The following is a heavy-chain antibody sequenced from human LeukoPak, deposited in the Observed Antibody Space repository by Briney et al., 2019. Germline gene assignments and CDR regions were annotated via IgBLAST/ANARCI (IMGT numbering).Heavy chain of an antibody. Sequence: GGSLRLSCAASGFTFSSYAMSWVRQAPGKGLEWVSAISGSGGSKYYADSVKGRFTISRDNSKNTLYLQMNSLRAEDTAVYYCGGYSGYLKALDYWGQGTLVTVSS. CDR1: GFTFSSYA. CDR2: ISGSGGSK. D-gene: IGHD5-12*01. V-gene: IGHV3-23*01. J-gene: IGHJ4*02. CDR3: GGYSGYLKALDY.